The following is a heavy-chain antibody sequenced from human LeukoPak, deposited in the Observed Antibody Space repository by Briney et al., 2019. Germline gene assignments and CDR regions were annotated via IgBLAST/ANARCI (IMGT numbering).Heavy chain of an antibody. CDR1: GGSFSGYY. CDR2: INHSGST. D-gene: IGHD4-17*01. V-gene: IGHV4-34*01. CDR3: ANPARDFADSGAITW. J-gene: IGHJ4*02. Sequence: PSETLSLTCAVYGGSFSGYYWSWIRQPPGKGLEWIGEINHSGSTNYNPSLKSRVTISADTSKNQLSLKLTSVTAADTAVYYCANPARDFADSGAITWWGQGTLVTVSS.